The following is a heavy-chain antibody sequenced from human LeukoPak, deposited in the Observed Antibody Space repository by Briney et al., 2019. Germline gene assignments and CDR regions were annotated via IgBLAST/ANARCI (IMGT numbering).Heavy chain of an antibody. CDR2: INPNSGGT. V-gene: IGHV1-2*06. CDR1: GYTFTGYY. Sequence: ASVKVSCKASGYTFTGYYMHWVRQAPGQGLEWMGRINPNSGGTNYAQKFQGRVTMTRDTSISTAYMELSRLRSDDTAVYYCARGDDSSGYGEYDAFDIWGRGTMVTVSS. CDR3: ARGDDSSGYGEYDAFDI. J-gene: IGHJ3*02. D-gene: IGHD3-22*01.